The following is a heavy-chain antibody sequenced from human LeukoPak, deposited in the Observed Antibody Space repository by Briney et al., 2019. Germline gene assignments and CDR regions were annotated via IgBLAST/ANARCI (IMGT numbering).Heavy chain of an antibody. CDR2: ISCDGSNK. V-gene: IGHV3-30-3*01. J-gene: IGHJ4*02. CDR1: GFTFTNYV. Sequence: PGRSLRLSCAVSGFTFTNYVMHWVRQSPGKGLEWVAVISCDGSNKYYADSVKGRFTISRDNSKNTLYLQMNSLRVEDTAVYYCARGLGCSSGWSKGYFDYWGQGTLVTVSS. D-gene: IGHD6-19*01. CDR3: ARGLGCSSGWSKGYFDY.